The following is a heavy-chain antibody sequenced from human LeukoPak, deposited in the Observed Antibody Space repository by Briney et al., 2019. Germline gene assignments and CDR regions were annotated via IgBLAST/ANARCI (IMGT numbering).Heavy chain of an antibody. D-gene: IGHD3-10*01. Sequence: SGPTLVNPTQTLTLTCSFSGFPLSTSEMGVGWIRQPPGKALEWLAIIYWDDDKRYSPSLKSRLTITKDTSKDQVVLTMSNMDPVDTATYYCARRAGGSSFDFWGPGTLVTVSS. J-gene: IGHJ4*02. V-gene: IGHV2-5*02. CDR1: GFPLSTSEMG. CDR2: IYWDDDK. CDR3: ARRAGGSSFDF.